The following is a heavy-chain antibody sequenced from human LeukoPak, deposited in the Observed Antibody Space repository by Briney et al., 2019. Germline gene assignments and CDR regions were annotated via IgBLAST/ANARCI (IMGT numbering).Heavy chain of an antibody. CDR1: GFTFSNYA. Sequence: GGSLRLSCAASGFTFSNYAMSWVRQAPGKGLGWVANIKQDGSEKYYVDSVKGRFTTSRDNAKNSLYLQMNSLRAEDTAVYYCARDPPTEGSAYYYYGMDVWGQGTTVTVSS. V-gene: IGHV3-7*01. CDR2: IKQDGSEK. J-gene: IGHJ6*02. D-gene: IGHD6-25*01. CDR3: ARDPPTEGSAYYYYGMDV.